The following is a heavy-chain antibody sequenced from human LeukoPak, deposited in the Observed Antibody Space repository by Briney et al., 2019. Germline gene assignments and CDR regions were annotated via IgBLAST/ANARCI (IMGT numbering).Heavy chain of an antibody. CDR3: ARVGYSSGWLPYYYYYMDV. Sequence: PSETLSLTCTVSGYSISSGYYWVWIRQPPGKGLEWIGSIYRSGSTNYNPSLKSRVTISVDTSKNQFSLKLNSVTAADTAVYYCARVGYSSGWLPYYYYYMDVWGKGTTVTVSS. D-gene: IGHD6-19*01. J-gene: IGHJ6*03. CDR2: IYRSGST. V-gene: IGHV4-38-2*02. CDR1: GYSISSGYY.